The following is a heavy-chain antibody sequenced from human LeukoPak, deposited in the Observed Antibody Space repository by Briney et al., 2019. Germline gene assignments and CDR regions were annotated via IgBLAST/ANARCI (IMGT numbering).Heavy chain of an antibody. CDR3: ARVSDSSGYYPIDY. D-gene: IGHD3-22*01. CDR2: IKWNGGST. Sequence: PGGSLRLSCAASGFTFDDYAMSWVRQAPGKGLEWVSGIKWNGGSTGYADSVKGRFTISRDNAKNSLYLQMNSLRAEDTALYYCARVSDSSGYYPIDYWGQGTLVTVSS. V-gene: IGHV3-20*04. CDR1: GFTFDDYA. J-gene: IGHJ4*02.